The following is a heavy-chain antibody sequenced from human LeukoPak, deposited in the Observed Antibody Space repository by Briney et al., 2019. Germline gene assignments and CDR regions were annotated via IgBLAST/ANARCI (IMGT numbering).Heavy chain of an antibody. CDR2: ISARGDNT. J-gene: IGHJ4*02. CDR1: GFTFTNYA. D-gene: IGHD3-10*01. V-gene: IGHV3-23*01. Sequence: PGGSLRLSCAASGFTFTNYAMSWVRQAPGKGLEWDSAISARGDNTYYADSVKGRFSISRDNSQNTQYLQMNSLRAEDTAIYYCAKAYHYGAGSSFDYWGQGTLVTVSS. CDR3: AKAYHYGAGSSFDY.